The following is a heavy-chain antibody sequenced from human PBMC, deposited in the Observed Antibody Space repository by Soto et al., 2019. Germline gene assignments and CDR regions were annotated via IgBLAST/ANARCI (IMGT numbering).Heavy chain of an antibody. CDR3: AKDSTVNPPFYYYYYMDV. V-gene: IGHV3-23*01. CDR2: ISGSGGST. J-gene: IGHJ6*03. Sequence: PGGSLRLSCAASGFTFSSYAMSWVRQAPGKGLEWVSAISGSGGSTYYADSVKGRFTISRDNSKNTLYLQMNSLRAGDTAVYYCAKDSTVNPPFYYYYYMDVWGKGTTVTVSS. CDR1: GFTFSSYA. D-gene: IGHD4-4*01.